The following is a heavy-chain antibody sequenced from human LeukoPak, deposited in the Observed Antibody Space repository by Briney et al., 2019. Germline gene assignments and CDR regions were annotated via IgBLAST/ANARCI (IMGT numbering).Heavy chain of an antibody. CDR3: AYTLAAAGSFDY. CDR2: ISGSGGST. Sequence: SGGSLRLSCAASGCTFSSYAMSWVRQAPGKGLEWVSAISGSGGSTYYADSVKGRFTISRDNSKNTLYLQMNSLRAEDTAVYYCAYTLAAAGSFDYWGQGTLVTVSS. CDR1: GCTFSSYA. J-gene: IGHJ4*02. V-gene: IGHV3-23*01. D-gene: IGHD6-13*01.